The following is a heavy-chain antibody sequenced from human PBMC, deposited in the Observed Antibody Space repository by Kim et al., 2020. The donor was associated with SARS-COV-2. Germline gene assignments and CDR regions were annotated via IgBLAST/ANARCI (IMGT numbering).Heavy chain of an antibody. J-gene: IGHJ5*02. CDR1: GGSISSSSYY. CDR3: ARNAFITMVQGVINNWFDP. CDR2: IYYSGST. D-gene: IGHD3-10*01. Sequence: SETLSLTCTVSGGSISSSSYYWGWIRQPPGKGLEWIGSIYYSGSTYYNPSLKSRVTISVDTSKNQFSLKLSSVTAADTAVYYCARNAFITMVQGVINNWFDPWGQGTLVTVSS. V-gene: IGHV4-39*01.